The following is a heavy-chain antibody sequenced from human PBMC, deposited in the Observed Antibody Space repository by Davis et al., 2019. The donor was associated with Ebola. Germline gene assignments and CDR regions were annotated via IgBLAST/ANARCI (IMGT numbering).Heavy chain of an antibody. CDR2: ISSSSSYI. Sequence: GESLKISCAASGFTFSSYAMSWVRQAPGKGLEWVSSISSSSSYIYYADSVKGRFTISRDNAKNSLYLQMNSLRDEDTAVYYCASAERFGELLYPFDYWGQGTLVTVSS. CDR3: ASAERFGELLYPFDY. D-gene: IGHD3-10*01. V-gene: IGHV3-21*01. J-gene: IGHJ4*02. CDR1: GFTFSSYA.